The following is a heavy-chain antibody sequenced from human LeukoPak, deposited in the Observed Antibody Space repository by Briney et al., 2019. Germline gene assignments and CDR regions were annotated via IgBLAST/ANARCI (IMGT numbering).Heavy chain of an antibody. CDR1: GASISSYY. J-gene: IGHJ4*02. Sequence: SETLSLTCTVSGASISSYYWSWIRQPPGKGLEWIGEINHSGSTNYNPSLKSRVTISVDTSKNQFSLKLSSVTAADTAVYYCARARQVDTAMVTHLDYWGQGTLVTVSS. V-gene: IGHV4-34*01. D-gene: IGHD5-18*01. CDR2: INHSGST. CDR3: ARARQVDTAMVTHLDY.